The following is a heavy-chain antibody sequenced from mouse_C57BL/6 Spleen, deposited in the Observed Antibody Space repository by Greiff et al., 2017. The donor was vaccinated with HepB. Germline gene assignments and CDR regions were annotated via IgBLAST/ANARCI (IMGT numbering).Heavy chain of an antibody. CDR1: GYTFTSYW. CDR2: IHPNSGST. Sequence: QVQLKQPGAELVKPGASVKLSCKASGYTFTSYWMHWVKQRPGQGLEWIGMIHPNSGSTNYNEKFKSKATLTVDKSSSTAYMQLSSLTSEDSAVYYCARESYDSLLDYWGQGTTLTVSS. CDR3: ARESYDSLLDY. V-gene: IGHV1-64*01. D-gene: IGHD2-4*01. J-gene: IGHJ2*01.